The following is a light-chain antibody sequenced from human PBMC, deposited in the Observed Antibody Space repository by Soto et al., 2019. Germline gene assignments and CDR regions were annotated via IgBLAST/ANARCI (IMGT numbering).Light chain of an antibody. V-gene: IGKV1-17*01. CDR1: QDIGSD. Sequence: SQMTPSPSSLSASVGEKVTITCRASQDIGSDLGWYQQKPGKAPKRLIYGSSSLQSGVPSRFSGSGSGTEFILTISSLQPEDSATYYCLQHHSFPRTFGQGTKVDI. CDR2: GSS. J-gene: IGKJ1*01. CDR3: LQHHSFPRT.